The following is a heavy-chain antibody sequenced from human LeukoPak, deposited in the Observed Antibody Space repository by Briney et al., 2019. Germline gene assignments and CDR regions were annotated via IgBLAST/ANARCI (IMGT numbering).Heavy chain of an antibody. CDR3: ARAKPSDGPFDY. J-gene: IGHJ4*02. D-gene: IGHD2-21*01. Sequence: SETLSLTCTVSGGSISSYYWSWIRQPPGKGLEWIGYIYYSGSTNHNPSLKSRVTISVDTSKNQFSLKLSSVTAADTAVYYCARAKPSDGPFDYWGQGTLVTVSS. CDR2: IYYSGST. CDR1: GGSISSYY. V-gene: IGHV4-59*01.